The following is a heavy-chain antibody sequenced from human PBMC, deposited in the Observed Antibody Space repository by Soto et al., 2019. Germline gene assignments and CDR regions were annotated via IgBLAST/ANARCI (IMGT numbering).Heavy chain of an antibody. Sequence: PSETLSLTCTVSGGSISSGGYYWSWIRQHPGKGLEWIGYIYDSGSTYYNPSLKSRVTISVDTSKNQFSLKLSSVTAADTAVYYCERGAVALPGFWRGYHLFPSGGQGNLVTV. J-gene: IGHJ4*02. CDR2: IYDSGST. D-gene: IGHD3-3*01. CDR3: ERGAVALPGFWRGYHLFPS. CDR1: GGSISSGGYY. V-gene: IGHV4-31*03.